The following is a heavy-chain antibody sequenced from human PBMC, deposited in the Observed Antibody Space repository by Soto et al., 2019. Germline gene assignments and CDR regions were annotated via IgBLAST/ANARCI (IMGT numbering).Heavy chain of an antibody. CDR1: GLTFSSYG. J-gene: IGHJ6*02. V-gene: IGHV3-30*18. CDR2: ISYDGSNK. Sequence: QVQLVESGGGVVQPGRSLRLSCAASGLTFSSYGMHWVRQAPGKGLEWVAVISYDGSNKYYADSVKGRFTISRDNSKNALYLQMNSLRAEDTAVYYCAKDLGYCSGGSCYSRGYYYYGMDVWGQGTTVTVSS. D-gene: IGHD2-15*01. CDR3: AKDLGYCSGGSCYSRGYYYYGMDV.